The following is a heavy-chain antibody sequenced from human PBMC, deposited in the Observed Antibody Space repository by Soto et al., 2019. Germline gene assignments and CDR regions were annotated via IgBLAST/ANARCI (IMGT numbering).Heavy chain of an antibody. CDR3: ARAEDYYGSGSYYWDNYYYYYGMDV. V-gene: IGHV1-69*02. J-gene: IGHJ6*02. Sequence: VKVSCKAPGGTFSSYTIRWVRHAPGQGLEWMGRIIPILGIANYAQKFQGRVTITADKSTSTAYMELSSLRSEDTAVYYCARAEDYYGSGSYYWDNYYYYYGMDVWG. CDR1: GGTFSSYT. D-gene: IGHD3-10*01. CDR2: IIPILGIA.